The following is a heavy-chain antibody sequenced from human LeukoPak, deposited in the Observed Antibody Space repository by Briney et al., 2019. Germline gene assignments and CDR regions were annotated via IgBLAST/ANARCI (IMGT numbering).Heavy chain of an antibody. D-gene: IGHD5-12*01. CDR2: INSDGSWT. J-gene: IGHJ4*02. V-gene: IGHV3-74*01. Sequence: GGSLRLSCAASGNYWMHWVRQVPGKGLVWVSHINSDGSWTSYADSVKGRFTISKDNAKNTVYLQMNSLRAEDTAIYYCAKNGWLRSSGLWGDYWGQGALVTVSS. CDR3: AKNGWLRSSGLWGDY. CDR1: GNYW.